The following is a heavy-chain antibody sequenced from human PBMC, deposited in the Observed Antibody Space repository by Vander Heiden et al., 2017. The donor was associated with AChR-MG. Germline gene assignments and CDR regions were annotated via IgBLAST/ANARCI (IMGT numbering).Heavy chain of an antibody. CDR2: INHSGST. CDR1: GGSFSGYY. J-gene: IGHJ6*02. Sequence: QVQLQQWGAGLLKPSETLSLTCAVYGGSFSGYYWSWIRQPPGKGLEWIGEINHSGSTNYNPSLKSRVTISVDTSKNQFSLKLSSVTAADTAVYYCARDIAAAGDPDYYYYYGMDVWGQGTTVTVSS. D-gene: IGHD6-13*01. V-gene: IGHV4-34*01. CDR3: ARDIAAAGDPDYYYYYGMDV.